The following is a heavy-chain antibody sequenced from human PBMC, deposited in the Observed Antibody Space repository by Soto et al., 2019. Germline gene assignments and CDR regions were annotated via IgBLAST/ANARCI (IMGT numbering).Heavy chain of an antibody. Sequence: QLQLQESGSGLVKPSQTLSLTCAVSSGSISSGGYSWSWIRQPPGKGLEWIGYIYHSGSTYYNPSRKSRVTISVDRSKNQFSLKLSSVTAADTAVYYCASGPIGDYTDGFDYWGQGTLVTVSS. CDR3: ASGPIGDYTDGFDY. CDR2: IYHSGST. V-gene: IGHV4-30-2*01. J-gene: IGHJ4*02. CDR1: SGSISSGGYS. D-gene: IGHD4-17*01.